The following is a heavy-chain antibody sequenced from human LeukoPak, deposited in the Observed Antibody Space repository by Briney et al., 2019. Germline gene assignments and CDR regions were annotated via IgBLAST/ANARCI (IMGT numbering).Heavy chain of an antibody. CDR1: GFSFSSYW. V-gene: IGHV3-74*01. CDR2: IKSDGSTT. CDR3: ARGYSGYFYY. Sequence: GGSLRLSCAASGFSFSSYWMHWVRQAPGTGLVWVSRIKSDGSTTNYADFVKGRFTISRDDAKNTLYLQMNSLRAEDTAVYYCARGYSGYFYYWGQGTLVTVSS. J-gene: IGHJ4*02. D-gene: IGHD5-12*01.